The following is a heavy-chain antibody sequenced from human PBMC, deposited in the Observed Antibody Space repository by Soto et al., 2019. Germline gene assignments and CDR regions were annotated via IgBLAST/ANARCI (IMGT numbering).Heavy chain of an antibody. CDR2: IDWRDDK. V-gene: IGHV2-70*13. D-gene: IGHD1-26*01. CDR1: GFSLSTSGMC. Sequence: SGPTLVNPTHTLTLTCTFSGFSLSTSGMCVTWIRQPPGKALDWLALIDWRDDKYDSTSLKTRLTISKDTSKNQVVLTMTNVHPVETATYYCARVVGAALDYWGQGTLLTVSS. J-gene: IGHJ4*02. CDR3: ARVVGAALDY.